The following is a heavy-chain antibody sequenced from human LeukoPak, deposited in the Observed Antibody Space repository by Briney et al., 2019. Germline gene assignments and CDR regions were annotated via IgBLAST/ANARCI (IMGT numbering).Heavy chain of an antibody. D-gene: IGHD3-9*01. V-gene: IGHV3-53*01. Sequence: GGSLRLSCAASGLTVSSNYMSWVRQAPGKGLVWVSVIYSGGSTYYADSVKGRFTISRDNSKNTLYLQMNSLRAEDTAVYYCAKAPILTGYYFDYWGQGTLVTVSS. CDR3: AKAPILTGYYFDY. CDR1: GLTVSSNY. J-gene: IGHJ4*02. CDR2: IYSGGST.